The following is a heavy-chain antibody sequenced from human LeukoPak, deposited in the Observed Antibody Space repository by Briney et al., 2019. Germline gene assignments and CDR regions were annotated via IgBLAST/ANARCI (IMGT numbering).Heavy chain of an antibody. CDR2: IYYSGST. CDR1: GGSISSSSYY. D-gene: IGHD6-13*01. CDR3: ARQGGIYSSSWYPIKNPHFDY. V-gene: IGHV4-39*01. J-gene: IGHJ4*02. Sequence: SETLSLTCTVSGGSISSSSYYWGWIRQPPGKGLEWIVSIYYSGSTYYNPSLKSRVTISVDTSKNQFSLKLSSVTAADTAVYYCARQGGIYSSSWYPIKNPHFDYWGQGTLVTVSS.